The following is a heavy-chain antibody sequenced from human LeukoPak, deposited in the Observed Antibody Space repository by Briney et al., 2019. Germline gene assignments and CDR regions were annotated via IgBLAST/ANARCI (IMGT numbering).Heavy chain of an antibody. J-gene: IGHJ4*02. Sequence: GGSLRLSCAASGFTFSSYSMNWVRQAPGKGLEWVSSISSSSSYIYYADSVKGRFTTSRDNAKNSLYLQMNSLRAEDTAVYYCARDREQWLVRRFDYWGQGTLVTVSS. CDR2: ISSSSSYI. V-gene: IGHV3-21*01. D-gene: IGHD6-19*01. CDR1: GFTFSSYS. CDR3: ARDREQWLVRRFDY.